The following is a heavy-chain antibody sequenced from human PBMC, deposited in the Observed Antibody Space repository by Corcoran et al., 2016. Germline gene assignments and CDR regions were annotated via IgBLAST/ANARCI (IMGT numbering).Heavy chain of an antibody. J-gene: IGHJ6*02. CDR3: ARGGGNNYGMDV. V-gene: IGHV6-1*01. CDR1: GDSVSSNSAA. D-gene: IGHD2-15*01. Sequence: QVQLQQSGPGLVKPSQTLSLTCAISGDSVSSNSAAWNWIRQSPSRGLEWLGRTDYRYKWYNDYAVSVKSRITINPDTSKNQFYLKLNSVTTADTALYYWARGGGNNYGMDVWGQGTTVTVSS. CDR2: TDYRYKWYN.